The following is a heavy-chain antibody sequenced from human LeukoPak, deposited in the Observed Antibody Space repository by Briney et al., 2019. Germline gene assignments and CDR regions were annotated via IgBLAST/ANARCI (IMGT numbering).Heavy chain of an antibody. J-gene: IGHJ5*02. V-gene: IGHV4-39*01. CDR3: ARGLDYYGSGSYLNNWFDP. CDR1: GGSISSSSYY. CDR2: IYYSGST. D-gene: IGHD3-10*01. Sequence: PSETLSLTCTVSGGSISSSSYYWGWIRQPPGKGLEWIGSIYYSGSTYYNPSLKSRVTISVDTSKNQFSLKLSSVTAADTAVYYCARGLDYYGSGSYLNNWFDPWGQGTLVTVSS.